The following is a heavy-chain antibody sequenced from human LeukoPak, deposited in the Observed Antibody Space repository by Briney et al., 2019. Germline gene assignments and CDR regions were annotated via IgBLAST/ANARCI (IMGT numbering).Heavy chain of an antibody. V-gene: IGHV3-53*01. J-gene: IGHJ4*02. CDR2: IYSGGST. D-gene: IGHD1-14*01. CDR3: ASGLPPGIIDY. CDR1: GFTVSSNY. Sequence: PGWSLRLSCAASGFTVSSNYMTWVRQAPGKGLEWVSVIYSGGSTYHPDSVTGRFTISRDDSKNTLYLQMNSLRAEDTAVYYCASGLPPGIIDYWGQGTLVTVSS.